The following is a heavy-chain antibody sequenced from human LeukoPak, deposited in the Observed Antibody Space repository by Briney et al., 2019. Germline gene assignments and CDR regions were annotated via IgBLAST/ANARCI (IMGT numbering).Heavy chain of an antibody. D-gene: IGHD6-13*01. CDR1: GGSFSGYY. Sequence: SETLSVTCAVHGGSFSGYYWSWIRQPPGKGLEWMGEINHSGSTNYNPSLKSRVTISVDTSKNLFSLKLSSVTAEDTAVYYCARGAAAGTRRTYYYYYYMDVWGKGTTVTVSS. CDR2: INHSGST. CDR3: ARGAAAGTRRTYYYYYYMDV. V-gene: IGHV4-34*01. J-gene: IGHJ6*03.